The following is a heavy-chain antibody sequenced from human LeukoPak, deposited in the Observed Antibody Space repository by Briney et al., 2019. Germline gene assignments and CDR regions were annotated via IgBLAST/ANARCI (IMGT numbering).Heavy chain of an antibody. CDR1: GYTFTSYG. D-gene: IGHD2-2*01. V-gene: IGHV1-18*01. CDR2: ISAYNGNT. CDR3: ARDGVVIRGAFTLSYNAMDV. Sequence: GASVKVSCKASGYTFTSYGISWVRQAPGQGLEWMGWISAYNGNTNYAQKLQGRVIMTTDTSTSTGYMELRSLRSDDTAVYYCARDGVVIRGAFTLSYNAMDVWGQGTTVAVSS. J-gene: IGHJ6*02.